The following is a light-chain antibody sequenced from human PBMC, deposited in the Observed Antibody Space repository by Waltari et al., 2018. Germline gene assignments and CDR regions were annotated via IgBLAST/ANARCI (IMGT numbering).Light chain of an antibody. J-gene: IGKJ4*01. Sequence: DIVMTQSPLSLPVTLGEPASISCRSSQSLLQSNGYTYLDWYLQKPGQSPQLLIYLGSNRASGVADRFSGSGSGTDFTLKISTVEAEDVGIYYCMQALQTPLTFGGGTKVEIK. CDR3: MQALQTPLT. CDR1: QSLLQSNGYTY. CDR2: LGS. V-gene: IGKV2-28*01.